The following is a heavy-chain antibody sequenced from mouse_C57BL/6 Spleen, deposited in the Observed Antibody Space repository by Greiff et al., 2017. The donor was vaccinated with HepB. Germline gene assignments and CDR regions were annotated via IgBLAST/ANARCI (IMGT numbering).Heavy chain of an antibody. V-gene: IGHV1-64*01. Sequence: QVQLQQPGAELVKPGASVKLSCKASGYTFTSYWMHWVKQRPGQGLEWIGMIHPNSGSTNYNEKFKSKATLTVDKSSSTAYMQLSSLTSEDSAVYYCAREGGIYYGNYGAWFAYWGQRTLVTVSA. J-gene: IGHJ3*01. D-gene: IGHD2-1*01. CDR2: IHPNSGST. CDR3: AREGGIYYGNYGAWFAY. CDR1: GYTFTSYW.